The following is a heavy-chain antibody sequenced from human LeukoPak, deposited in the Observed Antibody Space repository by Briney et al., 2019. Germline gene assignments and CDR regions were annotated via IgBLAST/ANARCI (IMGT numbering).Heavy chain of an antibody. Sequence: SQTLSLTCAVSGGSISSGGYYWSWIRQHPGKGLEWIGYIYYSGSTYYNPSLKSRVTISVDTSKNQFSLKLSSVTAADTAVYYCARTLWFGDKGFDYWGQGTLVTVSP. CDR2: IYYSGST. CDR1: GGSISSGGYY. V-gene: IGHV4-31*11. D-gene: IGHD3-10*01. CDR3: ARTLWFGDKGFDY. J-gene: IGHJ4*02.